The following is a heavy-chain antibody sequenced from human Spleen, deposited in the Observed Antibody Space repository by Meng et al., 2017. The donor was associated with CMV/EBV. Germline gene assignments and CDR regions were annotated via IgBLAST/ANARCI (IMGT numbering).Heavy chain of an antibody. CDR3: ARLQLETYYYDSSGYYGGWFDP. V-gene: IGHV5-51*01. D-gene: IGHD3-22*01. CDR2: IYPGDSDT. Sequence: KVSCKGSGYSFTSYWIGWVRQMPGKGLEWMGIIYPGDSDTRYSPSFQGQVTISADKSTSTAYLQRSSLKASDTAMYYCARLQLETYYYDSSGYYGGWFDPWGQGTLVTVSS. J-gene: IGHJ5*02. CDR1: GYSFTSYW.